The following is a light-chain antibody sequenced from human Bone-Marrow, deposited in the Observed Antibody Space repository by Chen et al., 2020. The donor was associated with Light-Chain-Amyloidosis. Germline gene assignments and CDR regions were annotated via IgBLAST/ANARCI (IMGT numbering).Light chain of an antibody. CDR2: ATF. J-gene: IGKJ4*01. Sequence: DIQMTQSPRTLAASVGDRVTVTCRPSQSISNYLNWYQQIPGGAPKLLIYATFNLRPGVPSRFSGSGSGTQYTLTIAALQPEDFGTYYCQQNHDLPITFGGGTSVE. CDR3: QQNHDLPIT. V-gene: IGKV1-39*01. CDR1: QSISNY.